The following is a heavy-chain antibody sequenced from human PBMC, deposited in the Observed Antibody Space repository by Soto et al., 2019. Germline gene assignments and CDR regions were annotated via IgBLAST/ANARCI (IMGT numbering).Heavy chain of an antibody. J-gene: IGHJ4*02. CDR2: ISAHNGNT. Sequence: QVHLVQSGAEVKKPGASVKVSCKGSGYAFTTYGITWVRQAPGQGLEWMGWISAHNGNTNYAQKLQGRVTVTRDTSTSPAYMEPRSLRSEDTAVYYCARGRYGDYWGQGALVTVSS. CDR3: ARGRYGDY. D-gene: IGHD1-1*01. CDR1: GYAFTTYG. V-gene: IGHV1-18*01.